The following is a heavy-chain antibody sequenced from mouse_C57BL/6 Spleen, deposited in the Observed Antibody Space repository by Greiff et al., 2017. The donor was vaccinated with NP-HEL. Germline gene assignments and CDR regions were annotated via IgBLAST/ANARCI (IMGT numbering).Heavy chain of an antibody. CDR3: ARDENYYGNYVSYFDV. D-gene: IGHD2-1*01. CDR1: GYTFTSYW. V-gene: IGHV1-53*01. CDR2: INPSNGGT. Sequence: VKLQQPGTELVKPGASVKLSCKASGYTFTSYWMHWVKQRPGQGLEWIGNINPSNGGTNYNEKFKSKATLTVDKSSSTAYMQLSSLTSEDSAVYYCARDENYYGNYVSYFDVWGTGTTVTVSS. J-gene: IGHJ1*03.